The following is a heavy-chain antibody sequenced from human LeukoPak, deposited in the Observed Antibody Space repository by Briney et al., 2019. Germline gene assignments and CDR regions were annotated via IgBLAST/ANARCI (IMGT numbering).Heavy chain of an antibody. CDR1: GGSISSGSYY. Sequence: PSQTLSLTCTVSGGSISSGSYYWSWIRQPAGKGLEWIGRIYTSGSTNYNPSLKSRVTISVDTSKNQFSLKLSSVTAADTAVCYCARDRYYYMDVWGKGTTVTVSS. J-gene: IGHJ6*03. V-gene: IGHV4-61*02. CDR2: IYTSGST. CDR3: ARDRYYYMDV.